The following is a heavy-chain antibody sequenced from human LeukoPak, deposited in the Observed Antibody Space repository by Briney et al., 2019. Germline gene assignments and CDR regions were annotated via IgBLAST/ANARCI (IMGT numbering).Heavy chain of an antibody. CDR1: GYTFTGYY. CDR3: ARTIWFGELFPDY. D-gene: IGHD3-10*01. CDR2: INPNSGGT. J-gene: IGHJ4*02. V-gene: IGHV1-2*06. Sequence: ASVKVSCKASGYTFTGYYMHWVRQAPGQGLEWMGRINPNSGGTNYAQKFQGRVTMTRDTSISTAYMELSKLRSDDTAVYYCARTIWFGELFPDYWGQGTLVTVSS.